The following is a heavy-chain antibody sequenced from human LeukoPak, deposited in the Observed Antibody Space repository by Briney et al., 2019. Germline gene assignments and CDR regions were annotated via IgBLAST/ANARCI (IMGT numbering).Heavy chain of an antibody. J-gene: IGHJ4*02. CDR2: ISAYNGNT. V-gene: IGHV1-18*01. D-gene: IGHD5-18*01. Sequence: GASVKVSCKASGYTFTSYGISWVRQAPGQGLEWMGWISAYNGNTNYAQKLQGRVTMTTDTSTSTAYMELRSLRSDDTAVYYCARDSWGVDTAMEIDYWGQGTLVTVSS. CDR1: GYTFTSYG. CDR3: ARDSWGVDTAMEIDY.